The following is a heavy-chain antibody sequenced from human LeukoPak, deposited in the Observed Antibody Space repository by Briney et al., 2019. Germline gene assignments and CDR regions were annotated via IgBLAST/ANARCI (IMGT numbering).Heavy chain of an antibody. D-gene: IGHD7-27*01. CDR1: GFTFSNAW. CDR3: TTGRLGIGDYFDY. Sequence: GGSLRLSCAASGFTFSNAWMSWVRQAPGKGLEWVGRIKSKTDGGTTDYAAPVKGRFTISRDDSKNTLYLQVDSLKTEDTAAYYCTTGRLGIGDYFDYWGQGTLVTVSS. CDR2: IKSKTDGGTT. V-gene: IGHV3-15*01. J-gene: IGHJ4*02.